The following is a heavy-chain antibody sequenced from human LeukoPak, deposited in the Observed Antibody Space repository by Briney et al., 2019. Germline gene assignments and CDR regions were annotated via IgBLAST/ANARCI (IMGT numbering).Heavy chain of an antibody. Sequence: GGSLRLSCAASGFSFSSYWLSWVRQAPGKGLEWVANIKQDGGEKTYVDSVKGRFTISRDNAKNSLYLQMNRLRADDTAVYYCAKGTNIAAGIFDCWGQGTLVTVSS. J-gene: IGHJ4*02. CDR3: AKGTNIAAGIFDC. V-gene: IGHV3-7*04. CDR1: GFSFSSYW. D-gene: IGHD6-13*01. CDR2: IKQDGGEK.